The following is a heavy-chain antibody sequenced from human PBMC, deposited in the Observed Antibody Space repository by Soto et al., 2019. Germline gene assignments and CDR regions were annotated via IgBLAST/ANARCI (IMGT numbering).Heavy chain of an antibody. J-gene: IGHJ4*02. CDR2: ISGSGGST. D-gene: IGHD2-2*01. V-gene: IGHV3-23*01. Sequence: PGGSLRLSCAASGFTFSSYAMSWVRQAPGKGLEWVSAISGSGGSTYYADSVKGRFTISRDNSKNTLYLQMNSLRAEDTAVYYCAKDTLFIVVVPAAIDYWGQGTLVTVSS. CDR1: GFTFSSYA. CDR3: AKDTLFIVVVPAAIDY.